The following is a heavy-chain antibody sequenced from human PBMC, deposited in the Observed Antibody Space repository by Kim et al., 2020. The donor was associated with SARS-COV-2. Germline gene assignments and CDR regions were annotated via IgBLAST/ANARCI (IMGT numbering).Heavy chain of an antibody. CDR2: ISAYNGNT. CDR1: GYTFTSYG. J-gene: IGHJ3*02. V-gene: IGHV1-18*01. CDR3: ARITGSDGPLEAFDI. Sequence: ASVKVSCKASGYTFTSYGISWVRQAPGQGLEWMGWISAYNGNTNYAQKLQGRVTMTTDTSTSTAYMELRSLRSDDTAVYYCARITGSDGPLEAFDIWGQGTMVTVSS.